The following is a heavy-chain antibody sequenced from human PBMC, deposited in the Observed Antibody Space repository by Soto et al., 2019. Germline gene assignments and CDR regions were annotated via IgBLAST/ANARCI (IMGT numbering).Heavy chain of an antibody. D-gene: IGHD6-13*01. CDR1: GFTFDDYA. CDR2: ISWNSGSI. CDR3: AKDGKQQLVRDGYFDY. V-gene: IGHV3-9*01. J-gene: IGHJ4*02. Sequence: EVQLVESGGGLVQPGRSLRLSCAASGFTFDDYAMHWVRQAPGKGLEWVSGISWNSGSIGYADSVKGRFTNSRDNAKNSLYLQMNSLRAEDTALYYCAKDGKQQLVRDGYFDYGGQGTLVTVSS.